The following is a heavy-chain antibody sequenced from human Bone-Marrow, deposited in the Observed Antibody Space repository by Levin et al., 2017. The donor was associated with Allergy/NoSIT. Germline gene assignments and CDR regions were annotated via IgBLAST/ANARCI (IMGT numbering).Heavy chain of an antibody. V-gene: IGHV3-48*03. Sequence: GESLKISCAASGFAFSNYEMNWVRQAPGKGLEWVSYISSSGSTIHYADSVKGRFIISRDNAMNSLYLQMNSLRAEDTAVYYCASPPLYSDFWSGTNYYYYMDVWGTGTTVTVSS. D-gene: IGHD3-3*01. CDR1: GFAFSNYE. CDR2: ISSSGSTI. CDR3: ASPPLYSDFWSGTNYYYYMDV. J-gene: IGHJ6*03.